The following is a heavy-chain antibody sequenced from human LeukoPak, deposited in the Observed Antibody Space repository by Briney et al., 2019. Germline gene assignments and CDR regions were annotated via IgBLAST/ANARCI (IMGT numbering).Heavy chain of an antibody. CDR2: IRHDGSNK. V-gene: IGHV3-30*02. Sequence: PGGSLRLSCAASGFTFSSYGMHWVRQAPGKGLEWVAFIRHDGSNKYYADSVKGRFTISRDNSKNTLYLQMNSLRAEDTAVYYCAKDGGAGIRLYYYYMDVWGKGTTVTISS. J-gene: IGHJ6*03. CDR1: GFTFSSYG. D-gene: IGHD3-3*01. CDR3: AKDGGAGIRLYYYYMDV.